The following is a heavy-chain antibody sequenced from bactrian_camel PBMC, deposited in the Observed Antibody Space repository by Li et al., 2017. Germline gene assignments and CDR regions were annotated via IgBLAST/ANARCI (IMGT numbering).Heavy chain of an antibody. CDR2: LWIGGATT. V-gene: IGHV3S1*01. CDR1: RYTYKRNC. J-gene: IGHJ4*01. CDR3: AAVRVVSWGQCNLGRSEYTY. Sequence: HVQLVESGGGSVQAGGSLTLSCAAGRYTYKRNCMGWFRQRPGKDREGVAVLWIGGATTSYADSVKGRFIISQDNAKNTLYLQMNSLQPVDTAMYYCAAVRVVSWGQCNLGRSEYTYWGQGTQVTVS. D-gene: IGHD6*01.